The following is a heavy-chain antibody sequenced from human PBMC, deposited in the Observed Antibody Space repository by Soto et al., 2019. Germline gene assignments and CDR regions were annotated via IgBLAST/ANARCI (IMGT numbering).Heavy chain of an antibody. V-gene: IGHV3-15*07. CDR2: IKSKTDGGTT. D-gene: IGHD3-10*01. CDR1: GFTFSNAW. CDR3: TTDLKVRGVIKNY. J-gene: IGHJ4*02. Sequence: EVQLVESGGGLVKPGGSLRLSCAASGFTFSNAWMNWVCQAPGKGLEWVGRIKSKTDGGTTDYAAPVKGRFTISRDDSKNTLYLQMNSLKTEDTAVYYCTTDLKVRGVIKNYWGQGTLVTVSS.